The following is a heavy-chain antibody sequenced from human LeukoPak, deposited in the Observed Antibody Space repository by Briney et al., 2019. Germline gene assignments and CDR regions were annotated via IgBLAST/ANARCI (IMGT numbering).Heavy chain of an antibody. Sequence: GGSLRLSCAAPGFTFSSYAMSWVRQAPGKGLEWVSAISGSGGSTYYADSVKGRFTISRDNSKNTLYLQMNSLRAEDTAVYYCAKVPYDSSGYYSTLYFDYWGQGTLVTVSS. CDR3: AKVPYDSSGYYSTLYFDY. J-gene: IGHJ4*02. D-gene: IGHD3-22*01. V-gene: IGHV3-23*01. CDR1: GFTFSSYA. CDR2: ISGSGGST.